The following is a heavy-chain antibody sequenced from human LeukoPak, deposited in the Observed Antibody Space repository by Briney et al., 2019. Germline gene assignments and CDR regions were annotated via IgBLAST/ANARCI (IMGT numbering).Heavy chain of an antibody. J-gene: IGHJ5*02. CDR1: GYTFTSYD. Sequence: HEASVTVSCKASGYTFTSYDINWVRQATGQGLEWMGWMNPNSGNTGYAQKFQGRVTMTRNTSISTAYMELSSLRSEDTAVYYCARQDRGYSYGPNWFDPWGQGTLVTVSS. CDR3: ARQDRGYSYGPNWFDP. V-gene: IGHV1-8*01. D-gene: IGHD5-18*01. CDR2: MNPNSGNT.